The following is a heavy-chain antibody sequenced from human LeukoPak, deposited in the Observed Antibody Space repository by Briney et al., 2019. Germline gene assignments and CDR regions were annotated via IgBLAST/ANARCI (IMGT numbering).Heavy chain of an antibody. CDR2: IYSGGST. V-gene: IGHV3-53*04. D-gene: IGHD3-10*01. J-gene: IGHJ4*02. CDR1: GFTVSSNY. Sequence: GGSLRLSCAASGFTVSSNYVSWVRQAPGKGLEWVSVIYSGGSTYYADSVKGRFTISRHNSKNTLYLQMNSLRAEDTAVYYCARDVYYGSGRYFSYWGQGTLVTVSS. CDR3: ARDVYYGSGRYFSY.